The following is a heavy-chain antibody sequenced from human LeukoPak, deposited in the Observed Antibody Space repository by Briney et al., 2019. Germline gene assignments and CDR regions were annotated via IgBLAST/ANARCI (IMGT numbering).Heavy chain of an antibody. D-gene: IGHD5-18*01. V-gene: IGHV1-24*01. J-gene: IGHJ4*02. Sequence: ASVKVSCKVSGYTLTELSMHWVRQAPGKGLEWMGGFDPEDGETIYAQKFQGRVTMTEDTSTDTAYMELSSLRSEDTAVYYCATDTPAGYSYPSWYWGQGTLVTVSS. CDR1: GYTLTELS. CDR2: FDPEDGET. CDR3: ATDTPAGYSYPSWY.